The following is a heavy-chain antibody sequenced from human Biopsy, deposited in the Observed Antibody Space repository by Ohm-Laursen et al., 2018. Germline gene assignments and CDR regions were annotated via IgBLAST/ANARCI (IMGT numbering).Heavy chain of an antibody. D-gene: IGHD3-22*01. V-gene: IGHV1-69*06. CDR1: GGTFSSDI. J-gene: IGHJ5*02. CDR3: ARHYYDTSGYNWFDP. Sequence: SVKVPCKASGGTFSSDIFAWVRQAPGQRPEWMGDVMPFFGTAQYAPKLQGRVSMTADKTTYTAYMELTSLTSEDTAVYFCARHYYDTSGYNWFDPWGQGTLVTVSS. CDR2: VMPFFGTA.